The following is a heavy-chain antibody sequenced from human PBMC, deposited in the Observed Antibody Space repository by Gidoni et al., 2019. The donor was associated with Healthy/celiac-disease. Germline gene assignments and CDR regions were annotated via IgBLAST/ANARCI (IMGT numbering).Heavy chain of an antibody. CDR3: AGRVVGTANATGDY. Sequence: QVQLQASGPGLVKPSQTLSIHGTVPGGAIISGGYYWSWIRQHPGKGLEWIGSIYYSGSTYYNPSLKSRVTISVDTSKNQFSLKLSSVTAADTAVYYCAGRVVGTANATGDYWGQGTLVTVSS. D-gene: IGHD2-21*02. J-gene: IGHJ4*02. CDR1: GGAIISGGYY. V-gene: IGHV4-31*03. CDR2: IYYSGST.